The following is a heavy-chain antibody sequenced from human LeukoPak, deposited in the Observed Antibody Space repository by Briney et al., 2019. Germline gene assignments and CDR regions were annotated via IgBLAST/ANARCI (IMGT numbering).Heavy chain of an antibody. CDR2: IYPGDSDT. CDR1: GYSFTNNW. Sequence: PGESLKISCKGSGYSFTNNWIAWVRQMPGKGLEWMGIIYPGDSDTRYSPSFQGQVTISADKSISTAYLQWSSLKASDTAMYYCARRGDSSGYSFDPWGQGTLVTVSS. D-gene: IGHD3-22*01. CDR3: ARRGDSSGYSFDP. V-gene: IGHV5-51*01. J-gene: IGHJ5*02.